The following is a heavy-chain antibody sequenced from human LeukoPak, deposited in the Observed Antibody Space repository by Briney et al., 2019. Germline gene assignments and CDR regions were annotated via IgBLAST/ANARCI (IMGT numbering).Heavy chain of an antibody. CDR2: IYYSGST. J-gene: IGHJ4*02. V-gene: IGHV4-59*01. D-gene: IGHD5-24*01. CDR3: ARRSRDGYRYSDY. Sequence: PSETLSLTCTVSGGSISSYYWSWIRQPPGKGLEWIGYIYYSGSTNYNPSLKSRVTISVDTSKNQFSLKLSSVTAADTAVYYCARRSRDGYRYSDYWGQGTLVTVSS. CDR1: GGSISSYY.